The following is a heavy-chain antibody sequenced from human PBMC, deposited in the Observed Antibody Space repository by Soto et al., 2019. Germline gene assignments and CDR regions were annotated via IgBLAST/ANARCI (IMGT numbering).Heavy chain of an antibody. D-gene: IGHD3-10*01. CDR3: ARDLRITMLRGPSPGY. V-gene: IGHV3-33*01. J-gene: IGHJ4*02. Sequence: SGGSLRLSCAASGFTFSSYVMHWVRQAPGKGLEWVALIWYDGGNKYYADSVKGRFTISRDNSKNTLYLQMNSLRAEDTAVYYCARDLRITMLRGPSPGYWGQGTLVTVSS. CDR1: GFTFSSYV. CDR2: IWYDGGNK.